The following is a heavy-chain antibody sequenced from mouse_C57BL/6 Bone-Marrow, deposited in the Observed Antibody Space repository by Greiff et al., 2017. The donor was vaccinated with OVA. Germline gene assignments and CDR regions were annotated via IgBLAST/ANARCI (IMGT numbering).Heavy chain of an antibody. V-gene: IGHV1-82*01. CDR3: ARGSYSNYPFYAMDY. Sequence: QVQLQQSGPELVKPGASVKISCKASGYAFSSSWMNWVKQRPGKGLEWIGRIYPGDGDTNYNGKFKDKATLTVDKSSSTAYMQLSSLTSEDSAVYYCARGSYSNYPFYAMDYWGQGTSVTVSS. CDR2: IYPGDGDT. CDR1: GYAFSSSW. J-gene: IGHJ4*01. D-gene: IGHD2-5*01.